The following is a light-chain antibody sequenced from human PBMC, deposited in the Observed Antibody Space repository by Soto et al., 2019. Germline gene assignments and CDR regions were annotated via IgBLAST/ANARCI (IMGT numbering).Light chain of an antibody. CDR1: QSVTGTY. V-gene: IGKV3-20*01. J-gene: IGKJ2*01. CDR3: QHYGSSPAYT. Sequence: ETVLTQSPGTLAFSPGERATLSCRASQSVTGTYLAWYQQKPGQTPRLLTYGASNRATGLPDRFSGSGSGTDFSLTISRLEPEDLAVYYCQHYGSSPAYTFGQGTKLEIK. CDR2: GAS.